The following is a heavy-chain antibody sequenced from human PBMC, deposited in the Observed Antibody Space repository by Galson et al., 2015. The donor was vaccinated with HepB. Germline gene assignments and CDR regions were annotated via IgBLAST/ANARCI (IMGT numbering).Heavy chain of an antibody. Sequence: SVKVSCKASGYTFTGYYMHWVRQAPGQGLEWMGWINPNSGGTNYAQKFQGRVTMTRDTSISTAYMELSRLRSDDTAVYYCARDPNWNGPDYFDYWGQGTLVTVSS. CDR3: ARDPNWNGPDYFDY. CDR2: INPNSGGT. J-gene: IGHJ4*02. D-gene: IGHD1-20*01. V-gene: IGHV1-2*02. CDR1: GYTFTGYY.